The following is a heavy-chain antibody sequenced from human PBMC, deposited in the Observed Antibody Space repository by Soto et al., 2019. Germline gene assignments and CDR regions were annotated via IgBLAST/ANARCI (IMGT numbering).Heavy chain of an antibody. Sequence: PGGSLRLSCAASGLTFSNAWMSWVRQAPGKGLEWVGRIKSKTDGGTTDYAAPVKGRFTISRDDSKHMLYLQMNSLKTEDTAVYYCTTEPPVRYFDWLYRNYYGMDVWGQGATVTVSS. CDR2: IKSKTDGGTT. J-gene: IGHJ6*02. CDR3: TTEPPVRYFDWLYRNYYGMDV. D-gene: IGHD3-9*01. CDR1: GLTFSNAW. V-gene: IGHV3-15*01.